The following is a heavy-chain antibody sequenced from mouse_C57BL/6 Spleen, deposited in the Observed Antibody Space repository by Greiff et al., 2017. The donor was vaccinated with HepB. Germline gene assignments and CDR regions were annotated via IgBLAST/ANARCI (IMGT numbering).Heavy chain of an antibody. D-gene: IGHD1-1*01. CDR3: ASHIYYYGSSPFDY. V-gene: IGHV1-26*01. CDR1: GYTFTDYY. CDR2: INPNNGGT. Sequence: EVQLQQSGPELVKPGASVKISCKASGYTFTDYYMNWVKQSHGKSLEWIGDINPNNGGTSYNQKFKGKATLTVDKSSRTAYMELRSLTSEDSAVYDCASHIYYYGSSPFDYWGQGTTLTVSS. J-gene: IGHJ2*01.